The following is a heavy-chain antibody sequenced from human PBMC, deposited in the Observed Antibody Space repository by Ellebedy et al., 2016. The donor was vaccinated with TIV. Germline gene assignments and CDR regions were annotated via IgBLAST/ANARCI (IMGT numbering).Heavy chain of an antibody. CDR1: GGSFSGYY. D-gene: IGHD3-10*01. J-gene: IGHJ5*02. CDR3: ARYAVTGIQNWFDP. Sequence: SQTLSLTCAVYGGSFSGYYWSWIRQPPGKGLEWIGEINHSGSTNYNPSLKSRVTISVETSKNQFSLKMSPVTAADTAGYYCARYAVTGIQNWFDPWGQGMLVTVSS. V-gene: IGHV4-34*01. CDR2: INHSGST.